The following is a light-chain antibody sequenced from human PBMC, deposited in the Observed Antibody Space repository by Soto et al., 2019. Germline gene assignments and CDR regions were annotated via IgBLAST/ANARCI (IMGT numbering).Light chain of an antibody. V-gene: IGKV1-5*01. CDR2: DAS. CDR3: QKYSSYSLPT. CDR1: QSVSRW. Sequence: DIQMTQSPSILSASVGDSVTITCRASQSVSRWLAWYQQKPGKAPKLLXYDASTLNSGVPYRFSGSQSGTEFTLTITRLLPDDFATYFCQKYSSYSLPTVGGGTRLEIK. J-gene: IGKJ5*01.